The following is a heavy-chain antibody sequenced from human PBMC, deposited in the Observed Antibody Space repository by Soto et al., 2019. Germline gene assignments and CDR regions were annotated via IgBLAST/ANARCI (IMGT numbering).Heavy chain of an antibody. V-gene: IGHV1-2*02. CDR3: ARAIAARPDLTFDY. D-gene: IGHD6-6*01. CDR1: GYTFTGYY. J-gene: IGHJ4*02. CDR2: INPNSGGT. Sequence: ASVKVSCKASGYTFTGYYMHWVRQAPGQGLEWMGWINPNSGGTNYAQKFQGRVTMTRDTSISTAYMELSRLRSDDTAVYYCARAIAARPDLTFDYWGPGTLVTVSS.